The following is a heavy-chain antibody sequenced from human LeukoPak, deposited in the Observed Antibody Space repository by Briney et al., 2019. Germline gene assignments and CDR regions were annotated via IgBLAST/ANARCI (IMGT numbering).Heavy chain of an antibody. CDR1: GYTFTSYA. Sequence: ASVKVSCKASGYTFTSYAMNWVRQAPGQGLEWMGWINTNTGNPTYAQGFTGRFVFSLDTSVSTAYLQISSLKAEDTAVYYCARDPKGLGEEIPGFDYWGQGTLVTVSS. CDR3: ARDPKGLGEEIPGFDY. CDR2: INTNTGNP. J-gene: IGHJ4*02. V-gene: IGHV7-4-1*02. D-gene: IGHD3-10*01.